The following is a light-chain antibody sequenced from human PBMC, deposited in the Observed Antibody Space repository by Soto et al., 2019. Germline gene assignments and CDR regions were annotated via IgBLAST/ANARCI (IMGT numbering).Light chain of an antibody. J-gene: IGLJ3*02. CDR1: SGSIASNY. Sequence: QSVSESPGKTVIISCTGSSGSIASNYVQWYQQRPGSGPRTVIYEDNQRPSGVPDRFSGSIDIASNSASLTISGLQTEDEAVYYCQSFDSNNWVFGGGTKVTVL. CDR2: EDN. CDR3: QSFDSNNWV. V-gene: IGLV6-57*02.